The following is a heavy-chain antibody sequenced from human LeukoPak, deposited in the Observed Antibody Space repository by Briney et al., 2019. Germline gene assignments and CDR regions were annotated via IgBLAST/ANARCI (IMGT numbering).Heavy chain of an antibody. V-gene: IGHV3-23*01. CDR2: ISGSGATI. Sequence: GGSLRLSCAASGFTFSSYAMSWVRQAPGKGLEWVSLISGSGATIYYADSLKGRFTISRDNFKNTLYLQMNSLRAEDTAVYYCAKDERSSGYFLDYWGQGTLVTVSS. CDR1: GFTFSSYA. D-gene: IGHD3-22*01. CDR3: AKDERSSGYFLDY. J-gene: IGHJ4*02.